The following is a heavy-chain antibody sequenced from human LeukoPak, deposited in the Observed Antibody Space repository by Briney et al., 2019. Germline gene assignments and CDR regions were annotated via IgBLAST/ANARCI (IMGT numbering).Heavy chain of an antibody. V-gene: IGHV4-34*01. D-gene: IGHD1-26*01. CDR2: INHSGST. CDR1: GGSFSGYY. CDR3: ARDLGGSYYFDY. J-gene: IGHJ4*02. Sequence: PSETLSLTCAVYGGSFSGYYWSWIRQPPGKGLEWIGEINHSGSTNYNPSLKSRVTISVDKSKNQFSLKLSSVTAADTAVYYCARDLGGSYYFDYWGQGTLVTVSS.